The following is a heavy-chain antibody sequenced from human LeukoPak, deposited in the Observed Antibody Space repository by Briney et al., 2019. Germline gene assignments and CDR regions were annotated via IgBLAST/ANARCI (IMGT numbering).Heavy chain of an antibody. CDR2: INQDGSQK. J-gene: IGHJ4*02. D-gene: IGHD4-17*01. V-gene: IGHV3-7*03. Sequence: GRSLRLSCAVSGFTFSSYWMSWFRQAPGKGLEWVANINQDGSQKFSVDSVKGRFTISRDNAKNSLSQQMNSLRVEDTAVYYCARDWFDGDYDRFDYWGQGTLVTVSS. CDR3: ARDWFDGDYDRFDY. CDR1: GFTFSSYW.